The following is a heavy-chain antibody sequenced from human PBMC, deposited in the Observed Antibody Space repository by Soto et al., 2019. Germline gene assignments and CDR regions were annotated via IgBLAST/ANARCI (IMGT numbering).Heavy chain of an antibody. V-gene: IGHV3-53*01. CDR3: ARMASLREWLVNAFDM. CDR1: GFTVSTNY. J-gene: IGHJ3*02. CDR2: IYSGGKT. D-gene: IGHD6-19*01. Sequence: GGSLRLSCAASGFTVSTNYISWVRQAPGKGLEWVSIIYSGGKTYYADSVKGRFVISRDNPKNTLYLQMNSLRVEDTAVYYCARMASLREWLVNAFDMWGQGTTVTVSS.